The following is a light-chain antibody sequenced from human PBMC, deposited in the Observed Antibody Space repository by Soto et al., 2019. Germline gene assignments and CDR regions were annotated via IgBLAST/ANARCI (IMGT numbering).Light chain of an antibody. V-gene: IGKV3-20*01. J-gene: IGKJ5*01. CDR2: DAS. Sequence: EIVLTQPPGTLSLSPGERATLSCRASQSVSSSYLAWYQQKPGQAPRLLIYDASIRATGIPDRFSGSGSGTDFTLTISRLEPEDFAVYYCQQYGTSPITFGQGTRLDIK. CDR1: QSVSSSY. CDR3: QQYGTSPIT.